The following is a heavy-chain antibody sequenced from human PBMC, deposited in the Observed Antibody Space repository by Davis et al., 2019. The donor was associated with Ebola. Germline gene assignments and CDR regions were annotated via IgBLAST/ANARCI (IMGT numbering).Heavy chain of an antibody. V-gene: IGHV3-11*04. Sequence: GESLKISCAASGFTFSDYFFIWIRQSPQKGLEWISYISNTGKTIYYADSVKGRFTISRDNAKNSVYLQMDSLRADDTAVYYCARIIAASAPFDYRGQGTLVTVSS. CDR2: ISNTGKTI. CDR1: GFTFSDYF. J-gene: IGHJ4*02. CDR3: ARIIAASAPFDY. D-gene: IGHD6-13*01.